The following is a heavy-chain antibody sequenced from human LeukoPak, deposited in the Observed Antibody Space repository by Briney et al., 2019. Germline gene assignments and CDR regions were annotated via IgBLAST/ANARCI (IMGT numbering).Heavy chain of an antibody. CDR1: GYTFTSHG. Sequence: GASVKVSCKASGYTFTSHGIIWVRQAPGQGLEWMGWISPYNGNTNYAQKLQGRVTMTTDTSTSTAYMELRSLRSDDTAVYYCASCHCTNGVCYGECEYFQHWGQGTLVTVSS. CDR3: ASCHCTNGVCYGECEYFQH. V-gene: IGHV1-18*01. J-gene: IGHJ1*01. CDR2: ISPYNGNT. D-gene: IGHD2-8*01.